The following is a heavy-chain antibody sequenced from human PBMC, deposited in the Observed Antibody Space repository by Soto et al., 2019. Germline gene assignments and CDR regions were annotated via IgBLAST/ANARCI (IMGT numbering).Heavy chain of an antibody. J-gene: IGHJ5*02. CDR1: GGTFSSYA. Sequence: QVQLVQSGAEVKKPGSSVKVSCKASGGTFSSYAISWVRQAPGQGLEWMGGIIPIFGTANYAQKFQGRVTVTADESTSTAYMELRRLGSEDTGVYFCARRIAFCGGDCYSGGWFDPWGQGTLVTVSS. V-gene: IGHV1-69*01. CDR2: IIPIFGTA. D-gene: IGHD2-21*02. CDR3: ARRIAFCGGDCYSGGWFDP.